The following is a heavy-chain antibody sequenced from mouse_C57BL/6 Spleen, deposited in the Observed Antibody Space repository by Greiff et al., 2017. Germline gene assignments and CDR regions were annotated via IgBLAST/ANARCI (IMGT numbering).Heavy chain of an antibody. CDR2: IWSGGST. CDR3: ASSIYYDYSAWFAY. Sequence: QVQLKESGPGLVQPSQSLSITCTVSGFSLTSYGVHWVRQSPGKGLEWLGVIWSGGSTDYNAAFISRLSISKDNSKSQVFFKMNSLQADDTAIYYCASSIYYDYSAWFAYWGQGTLVTVSA. J-gene: IGHJ3*01. V-gene: IGHV2-2*01. D-gene: IGHD2-4*01. CDR1: GFSLTSYG.